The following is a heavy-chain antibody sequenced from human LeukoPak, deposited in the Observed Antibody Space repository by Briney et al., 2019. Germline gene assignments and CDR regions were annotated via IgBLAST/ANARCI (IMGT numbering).Heavy chain of an antibody. CDR3: TRDLMDYDVSTGLHHYYMDV. J-gene: IGHJ6*02. Sequence: GGSLRLSCAASGFTFRSYSMNWVRQAPRKGLVWVSRINGDGRNINYADSVRGRFTISRDNAKNTLYLQMNTLRVEDTAVYYCTRDLMDYDVSTGLHHYYMDVWGQGTTVTVSS. CDR2: INGDGRNI. D-gene: IGHD3-9*01. V-gene: IGHV3-74*01. CDR1: GFTFRSYS.